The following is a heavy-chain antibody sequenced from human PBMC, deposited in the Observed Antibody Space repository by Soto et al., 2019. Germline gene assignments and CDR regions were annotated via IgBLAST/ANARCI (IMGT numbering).Heavy chain of an antibody. Sequence: QVQLVQSGAEVKEPGSSVRVSCKASGGTFDNFIMNWVRQTPGQGLEWMGGIVPMLGTPTYAEKFKGRVTISATGPTAKMCMEVTHLSSEDTAISHGARNGAFSTSLSQYPSMDVWGPGTTVTGSS. CDR1: GGTFDNFI. V-gene: IGHV1-69*01. J-gene: IGHJ6*02. CDR3: ARNGAFSTSLSQYPSMDV. CDR2: IVPMLGTP. D-gene: IGHD2-2*01.